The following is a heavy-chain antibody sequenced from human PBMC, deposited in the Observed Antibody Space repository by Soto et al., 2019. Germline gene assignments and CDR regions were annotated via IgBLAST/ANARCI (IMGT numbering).Heavy chain of an antibody. CDR2: IYYSGST. D-gene: IGHD3-16*02. J-gene: IGHJ4*02. CDR1: GGSISSGGYY. V-gene: IGHV4-31*03. CDR3: ARGRLGELSLDFDY. Sequence: QVQLQESGPGLVKPSQTLSLTCTVSGGSISSGGYYWSWIRQHPGKGLEWIGYIYYSGSTYYNPSLKSRVTISVDTSKNQFALKLSSVTAADTAVYYCARGRLGELSLDFDYWGQGTLVTVSS.